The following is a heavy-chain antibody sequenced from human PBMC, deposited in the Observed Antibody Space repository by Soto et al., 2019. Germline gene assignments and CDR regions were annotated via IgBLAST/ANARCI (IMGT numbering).Heavy chain of an antibody. CDR1: GGSISGGVGGLYY. J-gene: IGHJ2*01. Sequence: PSETLSLTCTVSGGSISGGVGGLYYWSWIRQPPGKGLEWIGYIYDSGSTYYNPSLKSRVTISVDTSKIQFSLRLSSVTAADTAVYYCAREVIPLTTDWYFDLWGRGTLVTVSS. D-gene: IGHD4-17*01. V-gene: IGHV4-30-4*01. CDR2: IYDSGST. CDR3: AREVIPLTTDWYFDL.